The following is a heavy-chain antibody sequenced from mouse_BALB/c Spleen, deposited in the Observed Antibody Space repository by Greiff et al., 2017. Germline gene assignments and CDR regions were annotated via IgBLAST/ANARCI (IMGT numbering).Heavy chain of an antibody. CDR2: ISNGGGST. CDR1: GFTFSSYT. CDR3: ARSDGYFDY. Sequence: EVKLQESGGGLVQPGGSLKLSCAASGFTFSSYTMSWVRQTPEKRLEWVAYISNGGGSTYYPDTVKGRFTISRDNAKNTLYLQMSSLKSEDTAMYYCARSDGYFDYWGQGTLVTVSA. J-gene: IGHJ3*01. V-gene: IGHV5-12-2*01. D-gene: IGHD2-3*01.